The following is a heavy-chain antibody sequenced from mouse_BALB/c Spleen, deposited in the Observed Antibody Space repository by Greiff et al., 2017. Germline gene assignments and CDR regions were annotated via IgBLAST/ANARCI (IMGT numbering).Heavy chain of an antibody. D-gene: IGHD3-3*01. CDR3: AREGVSY. V-gene: IGHV5-12-1*01. Sequence: EVQLVESGGGLVKPGGSLKLSCAASGFAFSSYDMSWVRQTPEKRLEWVAYISSGGGSTYYPDTVKGRFTISRDNAKNTLYLQMSSLKSEDTAMYYCAREGVSYWGQGTSVTVSS. CDR1: GFAFSSYD. J-gene: IGHJ4*01. CDR2: ISSGGGST.